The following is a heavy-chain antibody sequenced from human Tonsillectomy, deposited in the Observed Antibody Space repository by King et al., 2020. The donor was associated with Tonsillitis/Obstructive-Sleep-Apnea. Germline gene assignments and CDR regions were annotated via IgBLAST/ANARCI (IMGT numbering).Heavy chain of an antibody. V-gene: IGHV1-18*01. CDR1: GYTFTTYG. D-gene: IGHD3-22*01. CDR2: ISAYNGDT. CDR3: ARDSMVHYYDSSYYSTFDY. Sequence: QLVQSGAEVKKPGASVKVSCKASGYTFTTYGISWVRQAPGQGLEWMGWISAYNGDTNHAQKLQGRVTMTTDTSKSTAYMEVRSLRSDDTAVYYCARDSMVHYYDSSYYSTFDYWGQGTLVTVSS. J-gene: IGHJ4*02.